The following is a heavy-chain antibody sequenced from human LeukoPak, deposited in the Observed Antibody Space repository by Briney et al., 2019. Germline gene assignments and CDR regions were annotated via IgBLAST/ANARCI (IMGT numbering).Heavy chain of an antibody. CDR1: GGSFSGYY. J-gene: IGHJ4*02. Sequence: SETLSLTCAVYGGSFSGYYWSWTRQPPGKGLEWIGEINHSGSTNYNPSLKSRVTISVDTSKNQFSLKLSSVTAADTAVYYCARGPGQLVPGYYFDYWGQGTLVTVSS. CDR2: INHSGST. CDR3: ARGPGQLVPGYYFDY. D-gene: IGHD6-6*01. V-gene: IGHV4-34*01.